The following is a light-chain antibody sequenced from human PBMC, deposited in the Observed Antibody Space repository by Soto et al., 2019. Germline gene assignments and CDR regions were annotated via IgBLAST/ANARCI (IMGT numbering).Light chain of an antibody. CDR3: QQRSNWIT. CDR2: GAS. J-gene: IGKJ5*01. V-gene: IGKV3-15*01. CDR1: HSVSTN. Sequence: EIVMTQSPATLSVSPGERASLSCRASHSVSTNVAWYQQKPAQAPRLLIYGASTRATGIPARFSGSGSGTDFTLTISSLEPEDFAVYYCQQRSNWITFGQGTRLEIK.